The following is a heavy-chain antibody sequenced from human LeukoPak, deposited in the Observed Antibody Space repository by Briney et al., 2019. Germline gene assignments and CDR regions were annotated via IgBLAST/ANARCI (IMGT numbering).Heavy chain of an antibody. J-gene: IGHJ4*02. CDR2: IRYDGSNK. V-gene: IGHV3-30*02. CDR3: AKGRASSSWYLLDCFDY. CDR1: GFTFSSYG. D-gene: IGHD6-13*01. Sequence: GGSLRLSCAASGFTFSSYGMHWVRQAPGKGLEWVAFIRYDGSNKYYADSVKGRFTISRDNSKNTLYLQMNSLRAEDTAVYYCAKGRASSSWYLLDCFDYWGQGTLVTVSS.